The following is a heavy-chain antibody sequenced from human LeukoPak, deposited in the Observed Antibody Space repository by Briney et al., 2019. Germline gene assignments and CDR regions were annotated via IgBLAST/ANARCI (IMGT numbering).Heavy chain of an antibody. D-gene: IGHD3-16*01. J-gene: IGHJ4*02. V-gene: IGHV4-59*11. Sequence: SETLSLTCTVSSGSISGHYWSWIRQAPGKGLEWIGYIHYTEITIYNPSLKSRVAISLDTSKNRFSLNLKSVTAADTAVYYCARDGPFYFDYWGQGTLVIVSS. CDR3: ARDGPFYFDY. CDR2: IHYTEIT. CDR1: SGSISGHY.